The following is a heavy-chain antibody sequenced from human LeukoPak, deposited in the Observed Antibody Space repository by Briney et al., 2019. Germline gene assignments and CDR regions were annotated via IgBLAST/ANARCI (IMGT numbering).Heavy chain of an antibody. J-gene: IGHJ4*02. D-gene: IGHD6-13*01. V-gene: IGHV4-4*07. CDR2: IHTSGST. CDR3: ARGGVAAAGTRAFDY. Sequence: SEALSLTCTVSGGSISSYYWSWIRQPAGKGLEWIGRIHTSGSTNYNPSLKSRVTMSVDTSKNQFSLKLNSVTAADTAVYYCARGGVAAAGTRAFDYWGQGTLVTVSS. CDR1: GGSISSYY.